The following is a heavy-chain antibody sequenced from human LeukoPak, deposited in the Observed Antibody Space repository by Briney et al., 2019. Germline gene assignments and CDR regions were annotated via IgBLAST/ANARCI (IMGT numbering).Heavy chain of an antibody. CDR2: VSYSGST. CDR1: GGSISTYY. V-gene: IGHV4-59*08. Sequence: PSETLSLTCTVSGGSISTYYWSWLRQPPGRGLEWIGYVSYSGSTNYNPSLKTLKSRVTMSVDTSKNQFSLKVSSVTAADTAVYDCSTLQGRGDNYLDFWGQGALVTVSS. CDR3: STLQGRGDNYLDF. J-gene: IGHJ4*02. D-gene: IGHD7-27*01.